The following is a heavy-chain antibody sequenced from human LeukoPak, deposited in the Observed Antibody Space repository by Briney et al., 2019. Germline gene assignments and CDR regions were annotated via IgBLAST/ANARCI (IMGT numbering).Heavy chain of an antibody. CDR2: ISSSSSTI. Sequence: PGGSLRLSCAGSGFIFRDYSMNWVRQAPRKGLEWVSYISSSSSTIHYAQSVKGQFTISRGNAKNSVYLQMNSLRAEDTAVYYCAREYCSGRTCYGFDYWGQGTLVTVSS. V-gene: IGHV3-48*01. J-gene: IGHJ4*02. D-gene: IGHD2-15*01. CDR1: GFIFRDYS. CDR3: AREYCSGRTCYGFDY.